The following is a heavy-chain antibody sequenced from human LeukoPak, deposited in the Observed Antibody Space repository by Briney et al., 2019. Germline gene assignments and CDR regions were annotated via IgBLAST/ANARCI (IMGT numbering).Heavy chain of an antibody. CDR2: ISGGST. Sequence: GGSLRLSCAASGFTVSSNEMSWVRQAPGKGLEWVSSISGGSTYYADSRKGRFTISRDNSKNTLHLQMNSLRAEDTAVYYCANMAPVDRSSKVGMNAFDIWGQGTMVTVSS. V-gene: IGHV3-38-3*01. J-gene: IGHJ3*02. CDR3: ANMAPVDRSSKVGMNAFDI. CDR1: GFTVSSNE. D-gene: IGHD6-6*01.